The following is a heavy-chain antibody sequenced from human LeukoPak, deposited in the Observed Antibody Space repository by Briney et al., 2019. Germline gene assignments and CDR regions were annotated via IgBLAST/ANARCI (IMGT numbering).Heavy chain of an antibody. D-gene: IGHD2-15*01. CDR2: ISISSSV. CDR3: ARGDCSGGSCRLPDYFEY. Sequence: GGSLRLSCAPSGITFRSYVMIWVRQAPGKGLEWVSTISISSSVFYADSVRGRFTISRDSAKNSLYLQMNSLRAEDTAVYYCARGDCSGGSCRLPDYFEYWGQGTLVTVSS. CDR1: GITFRSYV. J-gene: IGHJ4*02. V-gene: IGHV3-21*01.